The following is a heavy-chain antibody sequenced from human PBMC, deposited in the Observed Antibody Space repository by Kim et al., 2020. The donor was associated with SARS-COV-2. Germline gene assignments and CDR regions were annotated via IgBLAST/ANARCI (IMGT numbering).Heavy chain of an antibody. Sequence: GGSLRLSCAASGFTFDDYAMHWVRQAPGKGLEWVSGISWNSGSIGYADSVKGRFTISRDNAKNSLYLQMNSLRAEDTALYYCATQLNIVATTRGHYYYGMDVWGKGTTVTVSS. CDR1: GFTFDDYA. V-gene: IGHV3-9*01. CDR3: ATQLNIVATTRGHYYYGMDV. CDR2: ISWNSGSI. D-gene: IGHD5-12*01. J-gene: IGHJ6*04.